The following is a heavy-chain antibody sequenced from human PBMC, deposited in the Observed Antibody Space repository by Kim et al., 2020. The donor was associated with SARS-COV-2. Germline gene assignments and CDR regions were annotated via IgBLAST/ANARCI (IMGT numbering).Heavy chain of an antibody. J-gene: IGHJ4*02. D-gene: IGHD5-18*01. Sequence: NPSLKSRVTISVDTSKNQFSLKLSSVTAADTAVYYCARLDTAMDTGHFDYWGQGTLVTVSS. V-gene: IGHV4-39*01. CDR3: ARLDTAMDTGHFDY.